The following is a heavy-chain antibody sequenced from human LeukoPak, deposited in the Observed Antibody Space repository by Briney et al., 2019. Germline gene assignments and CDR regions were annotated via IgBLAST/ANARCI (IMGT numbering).Heavy chain of an antibody. CDR3: ARANLAVAGSDHFDY. Sequence: PSETLSLTCTVSGGSMSPYHWGWIRQPPGKGLEWTGYIYYSGSTNYNPSLNSRVTISVDTSKNQFSLKLSSVTAADTAVYYCARANLAVAGSDHFDYWGQGTLVTVSS. V-gene: IGHV4-59*12. CDR1: GGSMSPYH. J-gene: IGHJ4*02. CDR2: IYYSGST. D-gene: IGHD6-19*01.